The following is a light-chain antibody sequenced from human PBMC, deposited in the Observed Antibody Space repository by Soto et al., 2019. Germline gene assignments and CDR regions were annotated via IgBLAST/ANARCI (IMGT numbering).Light chain of an antibody. CDR1: QTIGGW. Sequence: DIPMTQSPSTLSASVGDRVTITCRASQTIGGWLAWYQQKPGKAPRLLIYDASSLESGVPSRFSGSGSGTEFTLTISSLQPDDFATYYCQQHKSFALTFGGGTKVDIK. J-gene: IGKJ4*01. V-gene: IGKV1-5*01. CDR3: QQHKSFALT. CDR2: DAS.